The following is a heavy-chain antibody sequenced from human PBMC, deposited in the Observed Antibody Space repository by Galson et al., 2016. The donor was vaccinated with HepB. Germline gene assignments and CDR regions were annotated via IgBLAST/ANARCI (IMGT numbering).Heavy chain of an antibody. CDR3: AREAYPRRGYFHTATLDS. J-gene: IGHJ4*02. V-gene: IGHV3-33*08. D-gene: IGHD3-22*01. CDR2: IGYDGSKQ. Sequence: SLRLSCAASGFTFSSFGMHWVRQAPGKGLEWVAIIGYDGSKQYHKDPVQGRFTISRDNSKNTLYLEMNSLRVEDTAVYYCAREAYPRRGYFHTATLDSWGQGTLVTVTS. CDR1: GFTFSSFG.